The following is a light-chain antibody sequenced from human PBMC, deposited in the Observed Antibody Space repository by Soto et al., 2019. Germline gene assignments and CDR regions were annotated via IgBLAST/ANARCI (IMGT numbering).Light chain of an antibody. Sequence: EIVLTQSPVTLSLSPGETATLSCRASQSVSSSYLAWYQQKPGQAPRLLIYGASSRATGIPDRFSGSGSGTDFTLTISRLEPEDFAVYYCQQYGSSPSLTFGGGTKVDIK. J-gene: IGKJ4*01. CDR1: QSVSSSY. V-gene: IGKV3-20*01. CDR2: GAS. CDR3: QQYGSSPSLT.